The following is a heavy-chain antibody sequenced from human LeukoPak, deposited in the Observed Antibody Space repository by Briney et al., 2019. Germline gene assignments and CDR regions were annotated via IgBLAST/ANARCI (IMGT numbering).Heavy chain of an antibody. CDR1: GFTLSSYE. CDR2: ITGSGDII. V-gene: IGHV3-48*03. CDR3: ARVGRDSQHLDY. Sequence: GGSLRLSCAASGFTLSSYEMNWVRQAPRKGLEWVSYITGSGDIIYYADSVKGRFTISRDNAKNSLYLQMNSLRAEDTAVYYCARVGRDSQHLDYWGPGTLVTVST. D-gene: IGHD2-15*01. J-gene: IGHJ4*02.